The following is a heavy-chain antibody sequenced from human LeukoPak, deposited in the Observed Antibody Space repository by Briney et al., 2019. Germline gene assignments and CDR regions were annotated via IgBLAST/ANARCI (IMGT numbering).Heavy chain of an antibody. V-gene: IGHV3-23*01. CDR1: GFTFNNYA. CDR3: ARDYDFWSGYPSLDY. Sequence: GGSLRLSCAASGFTFNNYAMSWVRQAPGKGLEWVSAISGSGGTTYYADSVKGRFTFSRDNSKNTLYLQMNSLRAEDTAVYYCARDYDFWSGYPSLDYWGQGTLVTVSS. D-gene: IGHD3-3*01. CDR2: ISGSGGTT. J-gene: IGHJ4*02.